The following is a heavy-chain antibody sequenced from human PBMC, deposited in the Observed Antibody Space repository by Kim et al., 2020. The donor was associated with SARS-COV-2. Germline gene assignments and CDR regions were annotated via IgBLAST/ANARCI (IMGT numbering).Heavy chain of an antibody. Sequence: GGSLRLSCAASGFTFSSYSMNWVRQAPGKGLEWVSSISSSSSYIYYADSVKGRFTISRDNAKNSLYLQMNSLRAEDTAEYYCARRGGDCCSDFDYWGQGTLVTVSS. D-gene: IGHD2-21*02. CDR2: ISSSSSYI. V-gene: IGHV3-21*01. CDR1: GFTFSSYS. J-gene: IGHJ4*02. CDR3: ARRGGDCCSDFDY.